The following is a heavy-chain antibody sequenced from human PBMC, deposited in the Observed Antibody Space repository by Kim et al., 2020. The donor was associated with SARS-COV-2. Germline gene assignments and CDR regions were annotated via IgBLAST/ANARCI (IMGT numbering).Heavy chain of an antibody. CDR3: ARTVTEYYFDY. D-gene: IGHD4-4*01. CDR1: GFTVSSNY. Sequence: GGSLRLSCAASGFTVSSNYMSWVRQAPGKGLEWVSVIYSGGSTYYADSVKGRFTISRDNSKNTLYLQMNSLRAEDTAVYYCARTVTEYYFDYWGQGTLVTVSS. J-gene: IGHJ4*02. V-gene: IGHV3-66*02. CDR2: IYSGGST.